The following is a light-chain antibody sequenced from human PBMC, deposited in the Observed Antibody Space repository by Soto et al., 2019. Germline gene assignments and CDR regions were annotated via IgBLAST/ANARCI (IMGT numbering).Light chain of an antibody. CDR1: SSNIGRNT. CDR3: AAWDNSLSEYV. Sequence: QSVLTQPPSASETPGQRVTISCSGSSSNIGRNTVNWYQQLPGTAPKLVIYSNNQRPSGVPDRFSGSTSGTPGSLAISGLQSEDEADYYCAAWDNSLSEYVFGTGTKVTVL. V-gene: IGLV1-44*01. CDR2: SNN. J-gene: IGLJ1*01.